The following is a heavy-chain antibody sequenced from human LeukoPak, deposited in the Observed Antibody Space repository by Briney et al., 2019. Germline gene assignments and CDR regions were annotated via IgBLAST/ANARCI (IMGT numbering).Heavy chain of an antibody. J-gene: IGHJ6*03. CDR3: ARNPPGRYGDYYMDV. D-gene: IGHD4-17*01. CDR1: GFTFSSSS. Sequence: NAGGSLRLSCVASGFTFSSSSMNWVRQAPGKGLEWVSAISSGSSYIYYTDSVKGRFTISRDNAENALYLQMHSLRAEDTAVYYCARNPPGRYGDYYMDVWGKGTTVTVSS. V-gene: IGHV3-21*04. CDR2: ISSGSSYI.